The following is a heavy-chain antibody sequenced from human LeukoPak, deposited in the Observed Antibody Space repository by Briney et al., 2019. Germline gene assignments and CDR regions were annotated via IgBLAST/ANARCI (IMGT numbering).Heavy chain of an antibody. V-gene: IGHV1-2*02. Sequence: GASVKVSCKASGYTFTGYYMHWVRQAPGLGLEWMGWINPNSGGTNYAQKFQGRVTMTRDTSLSTAYMELSRLRSDDTAVYFCARAGYSSNWYREDYWGQGTLLTVSS. CDR3: ARAGYSSNWYREDY. CDR1: GYTFTGYY. J-gene: IGHJ4*02. CDR2: INPNSGGT. D-gene: IGHD6-13*01.